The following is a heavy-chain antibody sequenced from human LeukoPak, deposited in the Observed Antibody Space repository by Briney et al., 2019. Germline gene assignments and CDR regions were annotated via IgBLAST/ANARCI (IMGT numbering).Heavy chain of an antibody. D-gene: IGHD3-9*01. CDR2: IIPILGIA. Sequence: ASVKVSCKASGATFSSYAISWVRQAPGQGLEWMGRIIPILGIANYAQKFQGRVTITADKSTSTAYMELSSLRSEDTAVYYCASNYDILTGPYYYYGMDVWGQGTTVTVSS. J-gene: IGHJ6*02. V-gene: IGHV1-69*04. CDR3: ASNYDILTGPYYYYGMDV. CDR1: GATFSSYA.